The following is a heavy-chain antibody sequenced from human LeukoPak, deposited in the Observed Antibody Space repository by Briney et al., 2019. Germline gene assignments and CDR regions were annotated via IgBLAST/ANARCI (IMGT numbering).Heavy chain of an antibody. CDR1: EFSFSSFA. D-gene: IGHD2-21*02. CDR2: ISGSGGST. V-gene: IGHV3-23*01. CDR3: AKDCGGACCAGYWYFDL. J-gene: IGHJ2*01. Sequence: GGSLRLSCAASEFSFSSFAMSWVRQAPGKGLEWVSAISGSGGSTYYADSVKGRFTISRDNSKNTLYLQMNSLRAEDTAVYYCAKDCGGACCAGYWYFDLWGRGTLVTVSS.